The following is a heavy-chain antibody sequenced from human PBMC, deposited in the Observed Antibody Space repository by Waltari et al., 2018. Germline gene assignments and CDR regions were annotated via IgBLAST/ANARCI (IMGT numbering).Heavy chain of an antibody. J-gene: IGHJ6*03. Sequence: QVQLQQSGPGLVKPSQTLSLTCAISGDSVSSNSAAWNWIRQSPSRGLEWLGRTNYRSKRYNDDAVSVKSRITINADTTKNQFSLQLNSVTPEDTAVYYCARGGGSSNYYYYYMDVWGKGTTVTISS. CDR1: GDSVSSNSAA. V-gene: IGHV6-1*01. CDR3: ARGGGSSNYYYYYMDV. D-gene: IGHD2-15*01. CDR2: TNYRSKRYN.